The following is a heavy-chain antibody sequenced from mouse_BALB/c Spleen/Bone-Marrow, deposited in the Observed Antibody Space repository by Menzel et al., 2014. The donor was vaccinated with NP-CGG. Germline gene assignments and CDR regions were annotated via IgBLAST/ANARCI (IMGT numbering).Heavy chain of an antibody. J-gene: IGHJ2*01. Sequence: EVKVVESGPDLVEPSQSLSLTCTVAGYSITSGYGWHWIRQFPGNKLEWMGYIHYSGSTNYNPSLQSRISITRDTSKNQFFLQLNSVTTEDTATYYCVRETTVVADFDYWGQGTTLTVSS. V-gene: IGHV3-1*02. D-gene: IGHD1-1*01. CDR3: VRETTVVADFDY. CDR1: GYSITSGYG. CDR2: IHYSGST.